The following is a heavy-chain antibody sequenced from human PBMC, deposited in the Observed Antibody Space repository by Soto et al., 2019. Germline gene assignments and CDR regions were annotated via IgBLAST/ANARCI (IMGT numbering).Heavy chain of an antibody. D-gene: IGHD3-3*01. CDR2: ISAYNGNT. CDR1: GYTFTSYG. CDR3: ARDGSITIFGVVQPKYYYYGMDV. Sequence: ASVKVSCKASGYTFTSYGISWVRQAPGQGLEWMGWISAYNGNTNYAQKLQGRVTMTTDTSTSTAYMELRSLRSDDTAAYYCARDGSITIFGVVQPKYYYYGMDVWGQGTTVTVSS. J-gene: IGHJ6*02. V-gene: IGHV1-18*01.